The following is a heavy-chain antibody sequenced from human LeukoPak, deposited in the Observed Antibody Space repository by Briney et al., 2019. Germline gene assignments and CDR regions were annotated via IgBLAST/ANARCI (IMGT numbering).Heavy chain of an antibody. J-gene: IGHJ6*03. CDR3: GLGYGYYYYMDV. CDR1: GGTFSSYA. CDR2: IIPIFGTA. V-gene: IGHV1-69*05. Sequence: ASVKVSCKASGGTFSSYAISWVRQAPGQGLEWMGGIIPIFGTANYAQKFQGRVTITTDESTSTAYMELSSLRSEDTAVYYCGLGYGYYYYMDVWGKGTTVTVSS. D-gene: IGHD3-16*01.